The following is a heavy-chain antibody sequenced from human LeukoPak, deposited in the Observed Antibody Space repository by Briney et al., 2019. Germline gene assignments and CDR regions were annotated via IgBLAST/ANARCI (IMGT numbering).Heavy chain of an antibody. CDR3: AGGGASGSYLHWFDP. D-gene: IGHD3-10*01. J-gene: IGHJ5*02. V-gene: IGHV4-59*01. CDR2: IHYSGST. Sequence: SETLSLTSTVSGGSISNYYCNWIRQPPGKGPEWIGYIHYSGSTNYNPSLRSRVTISVDTSKNQFSLKLSSVTAADTAVYYCAGGGASGSYLHWFDPWGQGTLVTVSS. CDR1: GGSISNYY.